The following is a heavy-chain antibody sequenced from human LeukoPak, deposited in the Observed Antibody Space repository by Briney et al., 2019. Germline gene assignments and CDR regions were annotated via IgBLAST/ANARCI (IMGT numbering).Heavy chain of an antibody. CDR2: IKQDGSDK. D-gene: IGHD4-23*01. CDR3: ARKTVVGSYFDY. Sequence: GGSLRLSCAASGFTFSNYWMSWVRQAPGKGLEWVGNIKQDGSDKYYIDSVKGRFTIPRDNAKNSLYLQMNSLRAEDTAVYYCARKTVVGSYFDYWGQGTLVTVSS. J-gene: IGHJ4*02. V-gene: IGHV3-7*03. CDR1: GFTFSNYW.